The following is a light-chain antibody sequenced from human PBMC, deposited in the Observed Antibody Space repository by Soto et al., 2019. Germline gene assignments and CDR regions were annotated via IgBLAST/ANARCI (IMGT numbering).Light chain of an antibody. J-gene: IGKJ1*01. CDR3: RQYNNWPRT. V-gene: IGKV3-15*01. CDR2: GAS. Sequence: EIVLTQSPGTLSLSPGERATLSCRASQSVSSNLAWYQQKPGQAPRLLIYGASTRATGIPARFSGSGSGTEFTLTISSLQSEDFAVYYCRQYNNWPRTFGQGTKVEIK. CDR1: QSVSSN.